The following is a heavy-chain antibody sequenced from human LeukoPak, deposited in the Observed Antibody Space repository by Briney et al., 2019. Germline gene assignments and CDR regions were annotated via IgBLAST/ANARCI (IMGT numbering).Heavy chain of an antibody. CDR2: IYYSGST. CDR3: ARGPVVQLWLDY. J-gene: IGHJ4*02. CDR1: GGSIRSSSYY. D-gene: IGHD5-18*01. V-gene: IGHV4-39*01. Sequence: PSETLSLTCTVSGGSIRSSSYYWGWIRQPPGKGLEYIGSIYYSGSTYYNPSLKSRVTISVDTSKNQFSLKLSSVTAADTAVYYCARGPVVQLWLDYWGQGTLVTVSS.